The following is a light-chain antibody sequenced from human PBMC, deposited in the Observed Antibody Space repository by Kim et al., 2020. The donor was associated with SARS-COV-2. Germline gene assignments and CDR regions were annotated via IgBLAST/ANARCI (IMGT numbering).Light chain of an antibody. J-gene: IGKJ1*01. CDR1: QSVSDN. V-gene: IGKV3-15*01. CDR3: QQNDWWPGS. Sequence: EIVMTQSPASLSVSPGDRATLSCRASQSVSDNLAWYQQKPGQAPRLLLYGASTRATGIPARFSGGGSGTDFTLTISGLQSEDLAVYYWQQNDWWPGSFGQGTKVDIK. CDR2: GAS.